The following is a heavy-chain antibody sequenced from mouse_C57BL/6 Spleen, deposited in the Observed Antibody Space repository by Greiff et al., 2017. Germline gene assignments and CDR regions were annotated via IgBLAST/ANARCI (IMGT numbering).Heavy chain of an antibody. CDR1: GYTFTDYY. CDR2: INPDGGST. J-gene: IGHJ2*01. Sequence: EVQLLQSEGGLVQPGSSMKLSCTASGYTFTDYYMPWVRQGPDKGLEWVANINPDGGSTYYMDSFKSRSTITIDNSSSTPYMQMSSLKSEDAAAYYCARVGDYGVGYYFDYWGQGTTLTVSS. CDR3: ARVGDYGVGYYFDY. D-gene: IGHD2-4*01. V-gene: IGHV5-16*01.